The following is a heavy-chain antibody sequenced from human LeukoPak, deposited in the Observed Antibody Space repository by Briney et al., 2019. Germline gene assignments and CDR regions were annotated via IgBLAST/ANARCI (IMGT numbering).Heavy chain of an antibody. J-gene: IGHJ4*02. CDR3: ARHTGGIAVAGEYYFDY. D-gene: IGHD6-19*01. CDR1: GGSISSSSYY. CDR2: IYYSGST. Sequence: SETLSLTCTVSGGSISSSSYYWGWIRQPPGKGLEWIGSIYYSGSTYYNPSLKGRVTISVDTSKNQFSLKLSSVTAADTAVYYCARHTGGIAVAGEYYFDYWGQGTLVTVSS. V-gene: IGHV4-39*01.